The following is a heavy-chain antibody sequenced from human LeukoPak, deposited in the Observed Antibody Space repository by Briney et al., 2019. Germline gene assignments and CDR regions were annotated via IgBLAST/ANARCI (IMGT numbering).Heavy chain of an antibody. V-gene: IGHV4-38-2*02. CDR2: IAHGGRP. CDR3: ARDASRGDDAFDI. Sequence: PSETLSLTCTVSNYSISSAYYWGWIRQPPGKGLEWIGSIAHGGRPYYNPSLKSRVTISVDTSKNQFSLKLSSVTAADTAVYYCARDASRGDDAFDIWGQGTMVTVSS. J-gene: IGHJ3*02. CDR1: NYSISSAYY.